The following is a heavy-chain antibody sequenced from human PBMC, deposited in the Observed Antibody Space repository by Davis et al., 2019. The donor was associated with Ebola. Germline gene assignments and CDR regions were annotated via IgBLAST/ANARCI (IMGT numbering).Heavy chain of an antibody. J-gene: IGHJ4*02. CDR3: VRDRGADCSLSWDY. D-gene: IGHD2-21*01. Sequence: GESLKISCAASGFTFSSYGMHWVRQAPGKGLEWVAVIWYDGSNKYYADSVKGRFTISRDNSKNTLYLQMNSLRAEDTAMYYCVRDRGADCSLSWDYWGQGTLVTVSS. CDR1: GFTFSSYG. CDR2: IWYDGSNK. V-gene: IGHV3-33*01.